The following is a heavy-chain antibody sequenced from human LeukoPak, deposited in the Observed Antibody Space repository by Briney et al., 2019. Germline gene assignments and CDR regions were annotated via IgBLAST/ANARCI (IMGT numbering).Heavy chain of an antibody. CDR1: GFSLSTSEVR. V-gene: IGHV2-5*02. Sequence: SRPAPVKPTQTLTLTCTFSGFSLSTSEVRVGWIRQPPGKALEWLAFINWDDDKRYSPPLKSRLTITKDTSKNQVVLTMTNMDPVDTATYYCAHGIFPDYWGQGTLVTVSS. CDR3: AHGIFPDY. D-gene: IGHD2-15*01. J-gene: IGHJ4*02. CDR2: INWDDDK.